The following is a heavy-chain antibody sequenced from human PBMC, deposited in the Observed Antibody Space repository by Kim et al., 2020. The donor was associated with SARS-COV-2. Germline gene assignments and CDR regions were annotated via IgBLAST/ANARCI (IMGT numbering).Heavy chain of an antibody. D-gene: IGHD2-2*01. Sequence: SVKVSCKASGGTFSSYAISWVRQAPGQGLEWMGGIIPIFGTANYAQKFQGRVTITADESTSTAYMELSSLRSEDTAVYYCARSRGYCSSTSCHNWFDPWGQGTLVTVSS. CDR3: ARSRGYCSSTSCHNWFDP. V-gene: IGHV1-69*13. CDR2: IIPIFGTA. J-gene: IGHJ5*02. CDR1: GGTFSSYA.